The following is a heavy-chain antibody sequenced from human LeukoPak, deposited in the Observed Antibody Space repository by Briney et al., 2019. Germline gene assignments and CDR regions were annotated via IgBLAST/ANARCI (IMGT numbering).Heavy chain of an antibody. D-gene: IGHD6-19*01. Sequence: ASVKVSCKASGYTFTSYYMHWVRQAPGQGLEWMGIINPSGGWTSYPQRFQGRVTMTRDTSTSTVYMELSSLRSDDTAVYYCARDCSAVAGTTPGPWGYWGQGTLVTVSS. CDR3: ARDCSAVAGTTPGPWGY. CDR1: GYTFTSYY. J-gene: IGHJ4*02. CDR2: INPSGGWT. V-gene: IGHV1-46*01.